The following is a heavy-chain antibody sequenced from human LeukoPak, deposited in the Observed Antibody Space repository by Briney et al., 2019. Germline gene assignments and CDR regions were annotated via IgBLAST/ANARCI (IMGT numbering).Heavy chain of an antibody. J-gene: IGHJ5*02. CDR2: INPSGGST. CDR1: GYTFTSYY. CDR3: ARDAEYCSGGSCSVQFDP. V-gene: IGHV1-46*01. Sequence: ASVKVSCKASGYTFTSYYMHWVRQAPGQGLEWMGIINPSGGSTSYAQKFQGRVTMTRDTSTSTVYMELSSLRSEDTAVYYCARDAEYCSGGSCSVQFDPWGQGTLVTVSS. D-gene: IGHD2-15*01.